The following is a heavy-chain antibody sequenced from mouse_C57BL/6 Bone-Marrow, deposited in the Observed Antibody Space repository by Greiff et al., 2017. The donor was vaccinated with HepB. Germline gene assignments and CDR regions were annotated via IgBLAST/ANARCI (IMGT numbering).Heavy chain of an antibody. D-gene: IGHD1-1*01. CDR1: GFTFSDYG. Sequence: EVQGVESGGGLVKPGGSLKLSCAASGFTFSDYGMHWVRQAPEKGLEWVAYISSGSSTIYYADTVKGRFTISRDNAKNTLFLQMTSLRSEDTAMYYCARDGLDYYGSVMDYWGQGTSVTVSS. J-gene: IGHJ4*01. CDR3: ARDGLDYYGSVMDY. V-gene: IGHV5-17*01. CDR2: ISSGSSTI.